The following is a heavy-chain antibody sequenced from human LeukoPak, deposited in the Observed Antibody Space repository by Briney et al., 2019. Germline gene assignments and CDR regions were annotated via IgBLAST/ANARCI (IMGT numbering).Heavy chain of an antibody. J-gene: IGHJ4*02. CDR2: IYYSGST. CDR1: GGSFSSYY. CDR3: ASSRVIGELLFPGGGYYFDY. Sequence: SETLSLTCAVYGGSFSSYYWGWIRQPPGKGLEWIGSIYYSGSTYYNPSLKSRVTISVDTSKNQFSLKLSSVTAADTAVYYCASSRVIGELLFPGGGYYFDYWGQGTLVTVSS. V-gene: IGHV4-39*07. D-gene: IGHD3-10*01.